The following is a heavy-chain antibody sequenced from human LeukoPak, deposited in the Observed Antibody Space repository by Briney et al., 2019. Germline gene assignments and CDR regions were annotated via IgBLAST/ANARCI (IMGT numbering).Heavy chain of an antibody. V-gene: IGHV4-39*01. Sequence: SETLSLTCTVSGGSISSGSFHWGWIRQPPGKGLEWIGSIYYSGNTYYNPSLKSRVTISVDTSKNQFSLKLSSVTAADTAVYYCARGRVRGASYYYYGMDVWGQGTTVTVSS. CDR1: GGSISSGSFH. CDR2: IYYSGNT. CDR3: ARGRVRGASYYYYGMDV. D-gene: IGHD3-10*01. J-gene: IGHJ6*02.